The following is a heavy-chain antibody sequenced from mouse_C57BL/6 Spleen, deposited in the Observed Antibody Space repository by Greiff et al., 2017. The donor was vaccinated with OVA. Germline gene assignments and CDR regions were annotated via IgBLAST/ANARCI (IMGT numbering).Heavy chain of an antibody. CDR2: IRSNSNNYAT. V-gene: IGHV10-1*01. J-gene: IGHJ4*01. D-gene: IGHD1-1*01. Sequence: EVKLMESGGGLVQPKGSLKLSCAASGFSFNTYAMNWVRQAPGKGLEWVARIRSNSNNYATYYADSVKDRFTISRDDSESMLYLQMNNLKTEDTAMYYCVRPDYYVSSLYAMDYWGQGTSVTVSS. CDR3: VRPDYYVSSLYAMDY. CDR1: GFSFNTYA.